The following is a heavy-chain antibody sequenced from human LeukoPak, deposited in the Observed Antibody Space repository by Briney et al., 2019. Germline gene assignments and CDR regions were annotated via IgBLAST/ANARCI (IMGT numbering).Heavy chain of an antibody. CDR1: GGSTSSGGYS. Sequence: SETLSLTCAVSGGSTSSGGYSWSWLRQPPGQGLEWIEYIYHSGSTYYNPSLKSRVTISVDTSKNQFSLKLSSVTAADTAVYYCARGAFGGVIASVQYFDYWGQGTLVTVSS. CDR2: IYHSGST. J-gene: IGHJ4*02. CDR3: ARGAFGGVIASVQYFDY. D-gene: IGHD3-16*02. V-gene: IGHV4-30-2*05.